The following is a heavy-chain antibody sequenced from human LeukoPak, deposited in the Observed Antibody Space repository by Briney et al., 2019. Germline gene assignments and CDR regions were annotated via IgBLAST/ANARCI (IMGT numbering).Heavy chain of an antibody. Sequence: PGGSLRLSCVASGFTFSSFDMSWVRQAPGKGLEWVSGISNSGGSTYYADSVKGRFTISRDNSKNTLYLQMNSLRAEDTAVFYCAKQSTARSLGEGGQGTLVTVSS. J-gene: IGHJ4*02. CDR2: ISNSGGST. D-gene: IGHD6-6*01. CDR3: AKQSTARSLGE. CDR1: GFTFSSFD. V-gene: IGHV3-23*01.